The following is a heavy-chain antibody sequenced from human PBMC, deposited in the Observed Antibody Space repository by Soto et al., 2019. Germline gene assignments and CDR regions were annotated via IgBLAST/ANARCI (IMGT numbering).Heavy chain of an antibody. CDR1: GFNFGTFW. D-gene: IGHD2-21*01. Sequence: KLVESGGGLVQPGGSLRLSCAASGFNFGTFWMSWVRQAPGKGLEWVASIKEDGSEAYYVDSVKGRFTISRDNAKNSLYLHLNSLGVEDTAIYYCAREWQSSFCSPTTCYFYGMDVWGQGTTVTVSS. J-gene: IGHJ6*02. V-gene: IGHV3-7*01. CDR2: IKEDGSEA. CDR3: AREWQSSFCSPTTCYFYGMDV.